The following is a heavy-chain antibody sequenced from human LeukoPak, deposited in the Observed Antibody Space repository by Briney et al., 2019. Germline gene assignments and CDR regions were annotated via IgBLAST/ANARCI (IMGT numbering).Heavy chain of an antibody. CDR1: GFTFSSYS. D-gene: IGHD3-3*01. V-gene: IGHV3-21*01. CDR3: ARDPPPQVEWLLFSYMDV. Sequence: PGGSLRLSCAASGFTFSSYSMNWVRQAPGKGLEWVSSISSSSSYIYYADSVKGRFTISRDNAKNSLYLQMNSLRAEDTAVYYCARDPPPQVEWLLFSYMDVWGKGTTVTVSS. CDR2: ISSSSSYI. J-gene: IGHJ6*03.